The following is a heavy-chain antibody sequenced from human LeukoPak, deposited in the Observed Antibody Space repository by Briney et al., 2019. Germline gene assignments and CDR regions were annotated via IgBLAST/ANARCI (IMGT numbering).Heavy chain of an antibody. V-gene: IGHV3-23*01. CDR3: AKDVYGDYGGLDY. Sequence: GGSLRLSCAASGFTFSTYALSWVRQAPGKGLEWVSSIRGSDGSTYYADSVKGRFAVSRDNSKNTLYLQMNSLRAEDTAVYYCAKDVYGDYGGLDYWGQGTLVTVSS. J-gene: IGHJ4*02. D-gene: IGHD4-17*01. CDR2: IRGSDGST. CDR1: GFTFSTYA.